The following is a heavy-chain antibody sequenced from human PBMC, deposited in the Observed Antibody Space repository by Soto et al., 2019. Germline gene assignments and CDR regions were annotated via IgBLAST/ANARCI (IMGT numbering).Heavy chain of an antibody. V-gene: IGHV4-31*03. CDR2: IYYSGST. CDR3: ARYDSSGYNWFDP. CDR1: GGSISSGGYY. Sequence: SETLSLTCTVSGGSISSGGYYWSWIRQHPGKGLEWIGHIYYSGSTYYNPSLKSRVTISVDTSKNQFSLKLSSVTAADTAVYYCARYDSSGYNWFDPWGQGTMGTCSS. J-gene: IGHJ5*02. D-gene: IGHD3-22*01.